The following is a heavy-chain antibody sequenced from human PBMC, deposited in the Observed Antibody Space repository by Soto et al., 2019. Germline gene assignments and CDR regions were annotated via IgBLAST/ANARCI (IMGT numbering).Heavy chain of an antibody. CDR1: GYTLTELS. Sequence: GASVKVSCKVSGYTLTELSMHWVRQAPGKGLEWMGGFDPEDGETIYAQKFQGRVTMTEDTSTDTAYMELSSLRSEDTAVYYCATELNFRYFDWFEYNYWGQGTLVTVSS. CDR3: ATELNFRYFDWFEYNY. D-gene: IGHD3-9*01. CDR2: FDPEDGET. J-gene: IGHJ4*02. V-gene: IGHV1-24*01.